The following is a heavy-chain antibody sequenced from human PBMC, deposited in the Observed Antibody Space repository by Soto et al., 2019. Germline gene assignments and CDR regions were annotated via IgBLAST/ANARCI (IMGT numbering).Heavy chain of an antibody. CDR3: AKESGIIVYYYYYMDV. CDR2: ISGSGGST. J-gene: IGHJ6*03. V-gene: IGHV3-23*01. Sequence: GGSLRLSCAASGFTFSSYAMSWVRQAPGKGLEWVSAISGSGGSTYYADSVKGRFTISRDNSKNTLYLQMNSLRAEDTAVYYCAKESGIIVYYYYYMDVWGKGTTVTVSS. D-gene: IGHD1-26*01. CDR1: GFTFSSYA.